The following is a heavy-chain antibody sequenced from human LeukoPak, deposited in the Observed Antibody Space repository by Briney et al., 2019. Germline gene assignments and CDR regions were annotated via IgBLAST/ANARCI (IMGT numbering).Heavy chain of an antibody. Sequence: ASVKVSCKASGYTFTGYYIHWVRRAPGQGLEWMGWINPNSGGTNYAQEFQGRVTMTRDTSISTAYMELSRLRSDDTAVYYCARVDYARDAFDIWGQGTMVTVSS. V-gene: IGHV1-2*02. J-gene: IGHJ3*02. D-gene: IGHD4-17*01. CDR2: INPNSGGT. CDR3: ARVDYARDAFDI. CDR1: GYTFTGYY.